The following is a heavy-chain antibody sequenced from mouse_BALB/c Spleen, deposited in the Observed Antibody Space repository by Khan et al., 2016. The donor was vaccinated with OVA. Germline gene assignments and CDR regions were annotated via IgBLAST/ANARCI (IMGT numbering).Heavy chain of an antibody. CDR2: INPHIGET. V-gene: IGHV1-20*02. CDR1: GYSFTGYF. D-gene: IGHD2-5*01. Sequence: VQLQQSGPELVRPGASVKISCTASGYSFTGYFMNWVMQSHGKSLEWIGRINPHIGETFYNQRFKDKATLTVDESSRTAHMELRSLESEDSAVYYCTRNYSSDFDHWGQGTTRKGSS. CDR3: TRNYSSDFDH. J-gene: IGHJ2*01.